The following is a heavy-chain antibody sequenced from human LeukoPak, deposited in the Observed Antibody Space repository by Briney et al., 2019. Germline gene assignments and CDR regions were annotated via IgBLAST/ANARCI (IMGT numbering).Heavy chain of an antibody. CDR1: GGSISSGDYY. CDR2: IYHSGNT. CDR3: ARGGTRITIVGVVINDFDY. Sequence: SQTLSLTCTVSGGSISSGDYYWSWIRQPPGKGLEWIGYIYHSGNTYYNPSLKSRLTISVDTPRNQFSLKLRSMTAADTAVYYCARGGTRITIVGVVINDFDYWGQGTLVTVSS. J-gene: IGHJ4*02. V-gene: IGHV4-30-4*08. D-gene: IGHD3-3*01.